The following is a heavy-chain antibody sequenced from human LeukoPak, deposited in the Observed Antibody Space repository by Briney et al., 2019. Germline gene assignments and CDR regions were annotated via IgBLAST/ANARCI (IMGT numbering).Heavy chain of an antibody. CDR1: GFTFSSYE. Sequence: GGSLRLSCAASGFTFSSYEMNWVRQAPGKGLEWVSYISSSGSTIYYADSVKGRFTISRDNAKNSLYLQMNSLRADDTAVYYWAELGISMIGGVWGKGTTVTISS. CDR3: AELGISMIGGV. J-gene: IGHJ6*04. D-gene: IGHD3-10*02. V-gene: IGHV3-48*03. CDR2: ISSSGSTI.